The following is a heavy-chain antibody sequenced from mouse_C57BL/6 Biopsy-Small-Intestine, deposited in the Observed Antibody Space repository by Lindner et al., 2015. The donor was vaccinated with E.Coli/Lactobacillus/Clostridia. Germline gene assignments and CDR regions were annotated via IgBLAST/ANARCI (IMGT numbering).Heavy chain of an antibody. Sequence: VQLQESGPELMKPGASVKLSCKASGYAFSTSWMNWVKQRPGKGLEWIGRIYPGDGDTDYNGKFKDKATLTTDKSSSTAYMQLSSLTSEDSAVYFCADGYFGGFPYWGQGTLVTVSA. V-gene: IGHV1-82*01. CDR1: GYAFSTSW. CDR2: IYPGDGDT. CDR3: ADGYFGGFPY. D-gene: IGHD2-3*01. J-gene: IGHJ3*01.